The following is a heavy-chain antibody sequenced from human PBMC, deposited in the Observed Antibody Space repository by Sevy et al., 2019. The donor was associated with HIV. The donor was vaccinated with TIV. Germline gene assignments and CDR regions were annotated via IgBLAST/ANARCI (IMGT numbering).Heavy chain of an antibody. J-gene: IGHJ4*02. CDR3: AGEHAWGRDYS. CDR1: GGSITSLY. CDR2: IYYNGHI. D-gene: IGHD1-26*01. V-gene: IGHV4-59*08. Sequence: SENLSLTCTVSGGSITSLYWNWIRQPPGKGLEWIANIYYNGHINYNPSLKSRVTLPLDTSKNQFSLRLSSVTAADTAMYYCAGEHAWGRDYSWGQGTLVLVSS.